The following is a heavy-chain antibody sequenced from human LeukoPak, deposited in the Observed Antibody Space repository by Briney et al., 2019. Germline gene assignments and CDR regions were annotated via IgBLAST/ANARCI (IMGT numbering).Heavy chain of an antibody. V-gene: IGHV3-15*01. J-gene: IGHJ4*02. CDR3: AIGTVGTKGSDY. CDR2: IKSNNDGGTT. D-gene: IGHD1-26*01. CDR1: GFTVSNAW. Sequence: GGSLRLSCAASGFTVSNAWMSWVRQAPGKGLEWVGHIKSNNDGGTTEYAAPVKGRFTISRDDSKNTVYLEMNSLKSEDTAVYYCAIGTVGTKGSDYWGQGTLVTVSS.